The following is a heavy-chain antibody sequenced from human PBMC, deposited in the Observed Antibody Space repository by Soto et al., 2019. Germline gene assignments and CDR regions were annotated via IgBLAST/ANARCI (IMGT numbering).Heavy chain of an antibody. V-gene: IGHV4-59*06. J-gene: IGHJ4*02. CDR2: IYHSGST. CDR3: ARDATGDGWKDYFEH. CDR1: GGSISSYY. D-gene: IGHD7-27*01. Sequence: SETLSLTCTVSGGSISSYYWSWIRQPPGRGLEWIGYIYHSGSTYSNPPLKSRVTISVDTSKNQFSLKLSSVTAADTAVYYCARDATGDGWKDYFEHWGLGTRVTVSS.